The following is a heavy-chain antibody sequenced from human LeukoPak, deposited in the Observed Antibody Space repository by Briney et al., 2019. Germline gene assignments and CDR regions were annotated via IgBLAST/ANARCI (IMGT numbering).Heavy chain of an antibody. J-gene: IGHJ4*02. CDR2: IYSGGST. CDR1: GFTFSSYA. Sequence: PGGSLRFSCAASGFTFSSYAMHWVRQAPGKGLEWVSVIYSGGSTYYADSVKGRFTISRHNSKNTLYLQMNSLRAEDTAVYYCARDLWETTVAATGWGQGTLVTVSS. D-gene: IGHD4-23*01. V-gene: IGHV3-53*04. CDR3: ARDLWETTVAATG.